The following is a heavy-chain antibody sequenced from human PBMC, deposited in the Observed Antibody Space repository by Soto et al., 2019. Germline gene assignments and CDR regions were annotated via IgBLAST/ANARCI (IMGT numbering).Heavy chain of an antibody. Sequence: EVQLLESGGGLVQPGGSLRLSCAASGFTFSSYAMSWVRQAPGKGLEWVSAISGSGGSTYYADPLKDRFTISRDNSKNTLYLQMNSLRAEDTAVYYCGGTTGYYGMDVWGQGTTVTVSS. J-gene: IGHJ6*02. CDR1: GFTFSSYA. V-gene: IGHV3-23*01. CDR2: ISGSGGST. D-gene: IGHD1-1*01. CDR3: GGTTGYYGMDV.